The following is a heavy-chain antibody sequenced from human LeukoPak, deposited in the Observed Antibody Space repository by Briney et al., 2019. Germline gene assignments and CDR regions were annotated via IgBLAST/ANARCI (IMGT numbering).Heavy chain of an antibody. J-gene: IGHJ4*02. CDR2: ISSSSKYI. Sequence: PGGSLRLSCAASEFTFSTYSMNWVRQAPGKGLEWVSSISSSSKYIYYADSVKGRFTISRDNAKNSLYLQMNYLRAEDTAVYYCARHPYGVLDYWGQGTLVTVSS. V-gene: IGHV3-21*01. CDR1: EFTFSTYS. CDR3: ARHPYGVLDY. D-gene: IGHD4-17*01.